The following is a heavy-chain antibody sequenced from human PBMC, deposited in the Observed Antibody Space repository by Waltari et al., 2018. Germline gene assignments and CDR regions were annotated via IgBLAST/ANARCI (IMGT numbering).Heavy chain of an antibody. CDR3: AKDLTGYYGSGSTGQFGYYYYYMDV. CDR2: IYSGGSST. Sequence: EVQLLESGGGLVQPGGSLRLSCTASGFTFSSYAMSWVRQAPGKGLEWVSVIYSGGSSTYYADSVKGRFTISRDNSKNTLYLQMNSLRAEDTAVYYCAKDLTGYYGSGSTGQFGYYYYYMDVWGKGTTVTVSS. J-gene: IGHJ6*03. V-gene: IGHV3-23*03. D-gene: IGHD3-10*01. CDR1: GFTFSSYA.